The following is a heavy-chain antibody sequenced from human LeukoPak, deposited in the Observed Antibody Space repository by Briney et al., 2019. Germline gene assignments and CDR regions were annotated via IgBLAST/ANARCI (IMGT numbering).Heavy chain of an antibody. CDR3: ARQAVAVDY. V-gene: IGHV3-48*01. D-gene: IGHD6-19*01. J-gene: IGHJ4*02. Sequence: PGGSLRLSCAASGFTFSSYSMKWVRQAPGKGGEWVSYISSSSSTIYYADSVKGRFTISRDNAKNSLYLQMNSLRAEDTAVYYCARQAVAVDYWGQGTLVTVSS. CDR1: GFTFSSYS. CDR2: ISSSSSTI.